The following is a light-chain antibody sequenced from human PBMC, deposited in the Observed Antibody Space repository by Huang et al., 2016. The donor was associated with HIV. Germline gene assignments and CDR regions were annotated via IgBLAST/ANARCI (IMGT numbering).Light chain of an antibody. V-gene: IGKV1-17*03. CDR2: AAS. CDR1: QGIANY. Sequence: DIQLTQSPSAMSASVGDRVSITFRACQGIANYLAWFQQKPGGAPKRLIYAASSLQCGVPARFSGSGSGTKFTLTISRLQPEDFATYYCLQHHGYPRTFGQGTKV. CDR3: LQHHGYPRT. J-gene: IGKJ1*01.